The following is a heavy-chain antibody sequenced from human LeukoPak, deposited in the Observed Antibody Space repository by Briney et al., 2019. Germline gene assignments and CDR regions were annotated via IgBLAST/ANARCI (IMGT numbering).Heavy chain of an antibody. CDR3: ARESPDIRIDY. Sequence: SETLSLTCTVSGGSISDYYWSWIRQPPGKGLEWIGWIFGSGSSNYNPSLKSRVTMSVDTSKNQFSLKLSSVTAADTAVYYCARESPDIRIDYWGQGTLVTVSS. J-gene: IGHJ4*02. V-gene: IGHV4-59*12. CDR2: IFGSGSS. CDR1: GGSISDYY. D-gene: IGHD3-10*01.